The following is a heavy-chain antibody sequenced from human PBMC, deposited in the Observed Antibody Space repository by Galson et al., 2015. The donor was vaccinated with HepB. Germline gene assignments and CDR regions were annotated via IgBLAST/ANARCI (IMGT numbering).Heavy chain of an antibody. CDR2: IYTGDSDT. V-gene: IGHV5-51*03. CDR1: GYNFTSHW. CDR3: ARLTGSYYRVGAFDP. Sequence: QSGAEVKKPGESLKISCKGSGYNFTSHWIGWVRQMPGKGLEWMGIIYTGDSDTSYSPSFQGQVTISADKSISTAYLQWSSLKASDTAMYYCARLTGSYYRVGAFDPWGQGTLVTVSS. D-gene: IGHD3-10*01. J-gene: IGHJ5*02.